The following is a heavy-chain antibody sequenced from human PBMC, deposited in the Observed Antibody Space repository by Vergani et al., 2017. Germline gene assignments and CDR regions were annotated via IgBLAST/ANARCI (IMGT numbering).Heavy chain of an antibody. D-gene: IGHD6-19*01. J-gene: IGHJ6*02. CDR2: ISSSSSYI. Sequence: EVQLVESGGGLVKPGGSLRLSCAASGFTFSSYSMNWVRQAPGKGLEWVSSISSSSSYIYYADSVKGRFTISRDNAKNSLYLQMNSLRAEDTAVYYCARDPSGWRPMGYYYYGMDVWGQGTTVTVSS. CDR1: GFTFSSYS. CDR3: ARDPSGWRPMGYYYYGMDV. V-gene: IGHV3-21*01.